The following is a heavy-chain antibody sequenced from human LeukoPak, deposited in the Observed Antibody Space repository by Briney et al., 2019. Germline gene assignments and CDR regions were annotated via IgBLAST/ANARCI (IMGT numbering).Heavy chain of an antibody. V-gene: IGHV4-59*01. CDR1: GGSISSYY. CDR3: ARDSSSWSHFDY. D-gene: IGHD6-13*01. Sequence: PSETLSLTCTVSGGSISSYYWSWIRQPPGKGLEWIGYIYYSGSTNYNPSLKSRVTISVDTSKNQFSLKLSSVTAADTAVYYCARDSSSWSHFDYWGQGTLVTVSS. J-gene: IGHJ4*02. CDR2: IYYSGST.